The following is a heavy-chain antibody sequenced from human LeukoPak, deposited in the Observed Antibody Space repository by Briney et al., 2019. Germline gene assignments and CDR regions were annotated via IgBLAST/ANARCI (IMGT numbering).Heavy chain of an antibody. CDR2: ISWNSGSI. CDR3: AKDLDSRGLYYFDY. D-gene: IGHD3-22*01. J-gene: IGHJ4*02. V-gene: IGHV3-9*01. Sequence: PGGSLRLSCAASGFTFDDYAMHWVRQAPGKGLEWVSGISWNSGSIGYADSVKGRFTISRDNAKNSLYLQMNSLRAEDTALYYCAKDLDSRGLYYFDYWGQGTLVTVSS. CDR1: GFTFDDYA.